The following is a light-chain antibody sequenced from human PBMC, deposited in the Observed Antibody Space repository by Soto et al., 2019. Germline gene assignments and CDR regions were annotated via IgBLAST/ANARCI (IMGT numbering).Light chain of an antibody. V-gene: IGKV3-15*01. Sequence: SQRVSGNLALSQQPPGQAPRLLIYGASTRATGIPARFSGSGFGTEFTLTISSLKSEDFAVYYCQQYNYRPPAFGQGTRLEI. CDR3: QQYNYRPPA. CDR1: QRVSGN. CDR2: GAS. J-gene: IGKJ5*01.